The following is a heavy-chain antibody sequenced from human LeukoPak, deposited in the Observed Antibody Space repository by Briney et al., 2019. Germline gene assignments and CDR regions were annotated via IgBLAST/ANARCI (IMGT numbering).Heavy chain of an antibody. CDR1: GGSISGYY. CDR3: AAGTTNWFDP. Sequence: SETLSLTCTVSGGSISGYYWSWIRQSPGKGLEWIGSIYYSGSTYYNPSLKSRVTISVDTSKNQFSLKLSSVTAADTAVYYCAAGTTNWFDPWGQGTLVTVSS. V-gene: IGHV4-59*05. CDR2: IYYSGST. J-gene: IGHJ5*02. D-gene: IGHD1-1*01.